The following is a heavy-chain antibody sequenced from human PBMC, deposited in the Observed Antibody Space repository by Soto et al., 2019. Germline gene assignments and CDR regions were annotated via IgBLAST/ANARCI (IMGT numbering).Heavy chain of an antibody. CDR3: ARGLGYCSSTSCYDYYFDY. D-gene: IGHD2-2*01. Sequence: PSETLSLTCTVSGGSISSGGYYWSWIRQHPGKGLEWIGYIYYSGSTYYNPSLKSRVTISVDTSKNQFSLKLSSVTAADTAGYYCARGLGYCSSTSCYDYYFDYWGQGTLVTVSS. V-gene: IGHV4-31*03. CDR2: IYYSGST. CDR1: GGSISSGGYY. J-gene: IGHJ4*02.